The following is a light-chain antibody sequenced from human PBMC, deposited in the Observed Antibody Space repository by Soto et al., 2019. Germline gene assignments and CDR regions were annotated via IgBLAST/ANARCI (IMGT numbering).Light chain of an antibody. CDR3: QQYGPSPST. CDR2: GAS. Sequence: EIVLTQSPGTLSLSPGERATLSCRASQSVRSNYLAWYQQKPGQAPRLLIYGASSRATGIPDRFSGRGSGTAFTLTINSLEPEDFAVYYCQQYGPSPSTFGQGTKVEIK. CDR1: QSVRSNY. J-gene: IGKJ1*01. V-gene: IGKV3-20*01.